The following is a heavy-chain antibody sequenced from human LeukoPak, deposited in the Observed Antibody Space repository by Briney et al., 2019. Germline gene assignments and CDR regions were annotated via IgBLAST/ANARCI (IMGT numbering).Heavy chain of an antibody. Sequence: PGGSLRLSCSASGFTFSGYAMHWVRQAPGQGLEYVSGISSNGGSTYSADSVKSRFTISRDNSKNTLYVQMSSLRAEDTALYYCGKARLGYCSGGSCLGFDYWGQGTLVTVSS. CDR1: GFTFSGYA. D-gene: IGHD2-15*01. V-gene: IGHV3-64*05. CDR3: GKARLGYCSGGSCLGFDY. J-gene: IGHJ4*02. CDR2: ISSNGGST.